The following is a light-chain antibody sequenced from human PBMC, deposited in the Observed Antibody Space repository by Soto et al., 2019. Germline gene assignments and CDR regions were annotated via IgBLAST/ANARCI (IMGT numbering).Light chain of an antibody. J-gene: IGKJ1*01. V-gene: IGKV3-20*01. CDR1: QSIGGNF. CDR2: GAS. CDR3: QQYHSSVWT. Sequence: EIVLTQSPGTLSLSPGEGATLSCRASQSIGGNFLAWYQQRRGQAPRLLIHGASNRATGIPDRFSGSGSGTDFTLTITRLEPEDFAVYYCQQYHSSVWTFGQGTKVDIK.